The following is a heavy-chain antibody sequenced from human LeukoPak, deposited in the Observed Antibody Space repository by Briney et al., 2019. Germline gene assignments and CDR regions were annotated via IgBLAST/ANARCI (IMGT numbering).Heavy chain of an antibody. D-gene: IGHD6-13*01. CDR3: ARSIAAAGSY. CDR2: IKQDGSVR. V-gene: IGHV3-7*01. Sequence: GGSLRLSCAASGFTFNSYWMSWVRQAPGKGLEWVANIKQDGSVRYYVDSVKGRFTISRDNAENALYLQTNSLRAEDTAVYYCARSIAAAGSYWGQGTLVTVSS. CDR1: GFTFNSYW. J-gene: IGHJ4*02.